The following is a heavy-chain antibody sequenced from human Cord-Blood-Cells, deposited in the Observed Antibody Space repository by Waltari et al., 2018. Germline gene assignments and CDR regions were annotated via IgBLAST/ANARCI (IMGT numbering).Heavy chain of an antibody. V-gene: IGHV4-39*01. CDR2: IYYSGIT. Sequence: QLQLQESGPGLVKPSETLSLTCTVSGGSISSSSYYWDWIRQPPGKGLEWIGSIYYSGITYYNPSLKSRVTISVDTSKNQFSLKLSSVTAADTAVYYCARYGSGSSYYYYYGMDVWGQGTTVTVSS. CDR1: GGSISSSSYY. J-gene: IGHJ6*02. CDR3: ARYGSGSSYYYYYGMDV. D-gene: IGHD3-10*01.